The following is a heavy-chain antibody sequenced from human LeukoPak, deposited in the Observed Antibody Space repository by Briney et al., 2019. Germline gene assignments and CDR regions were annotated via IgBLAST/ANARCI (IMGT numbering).Heavy chain of an antibody. Sequence: GGSLRLSCAASGFTFSSYTMSWVRQAPGKGLEWVSTITTSDGNTYYADSVKGRFTVSRDNSKNTLSLQMNGLRAEDTAVYYCAKDGGLWVSAHWGDSWGRGTLVTDSS. V-gene: IGHV3-23*01. CDR1: GFTFSSYT. CDR3: AKDGGLWVSAHWGDS. D-gene: IGHD7-27*01. CDR2: ITTSDGNT. J-gene: IGHJ4*02.